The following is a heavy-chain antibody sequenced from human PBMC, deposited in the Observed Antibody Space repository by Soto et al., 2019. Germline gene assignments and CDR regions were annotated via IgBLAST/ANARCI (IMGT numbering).Heavy chain of an antibody. CDR2: ISSSSSYI. CDR3: ARATGITAAPGMDV. Sequence: ESGGGLVKPGGSLRLSCAASGFTFSSYSMNWVRQAPGKGLEWVSSISSSSSYIYYADSVKGRFTISRDNAKNSLYLQMNSLRAEDTAVYYCARATGITAAPGMDVWGQGTTVTVSS. D-gene: IGHD6-13*01. CDR1: GFTFSSYS. V-gene: IGHV3-21*01. J-gene: IGHJ6*02.